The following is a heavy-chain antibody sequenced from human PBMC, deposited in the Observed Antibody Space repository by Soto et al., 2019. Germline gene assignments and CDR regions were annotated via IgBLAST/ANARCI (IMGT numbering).Heavy chain of an antibody. Sequence: WWSLRLSCAASVFTFSNYWMTWFRQAPGKGLEWVASINQNGGAMHYVDSVKGRFTVSRDNAKNSLYLQVNSLRAEDTAVFYCARVWNDGRFDYWGQGTLVTVSS. V-gene: IGHV3-7*01. D-gene: IGHD1-1*01. CDR2: INQNGGAM. J-gene: IGHJ4*02. CDR3: ARVWNDGRFDY. CDR1: VFTFSNYW.